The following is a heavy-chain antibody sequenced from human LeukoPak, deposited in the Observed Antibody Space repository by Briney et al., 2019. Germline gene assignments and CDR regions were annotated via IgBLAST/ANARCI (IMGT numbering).Heavy chain of an antibody. J-gene: IGHJ4*02. Sequence: ETLSLTCTVSGGSISSSSYYWGWVRQAPGKGLEWVSYISSSSSTIYYADSVKGRFTISRDNAKNSLYLQMNSLRDEDTAVYYCATAVAAFFDYWGQGTLVAVSS. CDR2: ISSSSSTI. V-gene: IGHV3-48*02. CDR1: GGSISSSSYY. CDR3: ATAVAAFFDY. D-gene: IGHD6-19*01.